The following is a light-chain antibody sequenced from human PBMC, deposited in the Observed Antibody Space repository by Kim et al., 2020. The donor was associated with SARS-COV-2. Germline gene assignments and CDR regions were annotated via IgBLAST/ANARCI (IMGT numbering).Light chain of an antibody. CDR3: QQYSTYSRT. V-gene: IGKV1-5*03. CDR1: QSISSW. J-gene: IGKJ1*01. Sequence: DIQMTQSPSTLSASIGDRVTITCRASQSISSWLAWYQQKPGKAPKVLIYKASTLQSGVPSRFSGSGSGTEFTLNVSSLQPDDFATYYCQQYSTYSRTFGQGTKVDIK. CDR2: KAS.